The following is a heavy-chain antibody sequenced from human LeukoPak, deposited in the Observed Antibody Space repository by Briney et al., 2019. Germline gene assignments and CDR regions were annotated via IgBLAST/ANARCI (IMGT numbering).Heavy chain of an antibody. V-gene: IGHV4-34*01. D-gene: IGHD3-22*01. CDR1: GGSFSDYY. J-gene: IGHJ4*02. CDR2: INHSGSP. Sequence: SETLSLTCAVYGGSFSDYYWSWIRQPPRKGLEWIGEINHSGSPNYNPSLKSRATISVDTSKNQFSLRLNSVTAADTATYYCARLRVHYGSSAKGWYYFDYWGQGTLVTVSS. CDR3: ARLRVHYGSSAKGWYYFDY.